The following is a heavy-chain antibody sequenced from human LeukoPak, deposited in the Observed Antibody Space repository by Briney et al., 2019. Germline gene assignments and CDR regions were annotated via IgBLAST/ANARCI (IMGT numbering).Heavy chain of an antibody. J-gene: IGHJ6*02. CDR1: GFTFSSCD. CDR3: VRDPSGWGMDV. Sequence: GGSLRLSCVASGFTFSSCDMHWVRERKGEGLEWVSDIGKAGDTYYADSVKGRFTISRENAKNSLYLQMNSLRDGDTAVYYCVRDPSGWGMDVWGQGTTAIVSS. V-gene: IGHV3-13*01. CDR2: IGKAGDT.